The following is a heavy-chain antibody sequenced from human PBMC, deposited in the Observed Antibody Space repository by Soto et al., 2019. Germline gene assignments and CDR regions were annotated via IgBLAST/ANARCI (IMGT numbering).Heavy chain of an antibody. J-gene: IGHJ4*02. CDR1: GFTFSSYA. CDR3: ARQGRAVSSYYFDY. CDR2: MSSNGGRT. D-gene: IGHD3-10*01. Sequence: EVQLVESGGGLVQPGGSLRLSCAASGFTFSSYAMHWVRQAPGKGLEYVSAMSSNGGRTYYANSVKGRFTISRDNSKNTLYLQVGSLRAEDMAVYYCARQGRAVSSYYFDYWGQGTLVTVSS. V-gene: IGHV3-64*01.